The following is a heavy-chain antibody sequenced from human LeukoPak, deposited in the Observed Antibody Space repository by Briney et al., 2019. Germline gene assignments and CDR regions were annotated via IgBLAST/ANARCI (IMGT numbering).Heavy chain of an antibody. J-gene: IGHJ6*02. V-gene: IGHV1-18*01. CDR3: ARPAVPYRDYPENHYYYYGMDV. Sequence: ASVKVSCKASGYTFTSYGISWVRQAPGQGLEWMGWISAYNGNTNYAQKLQGRVTMTTDTSTSTAYMELRSLRSDDTAVYYCARPAVPYRDYPENHYYYYGMDVWGQGTTVTVSS. CDR2: ISAYNGNT. D-gene: IGHD4-17*01. CDR1: GYTFTSYG.